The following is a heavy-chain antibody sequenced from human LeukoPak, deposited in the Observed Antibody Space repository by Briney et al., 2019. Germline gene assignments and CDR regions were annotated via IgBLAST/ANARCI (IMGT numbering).Heavy chain of an antibody. J-gene: IGHJ4*02. Sequence: ASVKVSCKASGYTFTGYYIHWVRQAPGQGLEWMGWINPSNGNTNYAQKLQGRVTMTTDTSTSTAYMELRSLRSDDTAVYYCARMYWEYDYWGQGTLVTVSS. CDR3: ARMYWEYDY. V-gene: IGHV1-18*04. CDR1: GYTFTGYY. CDR2: INPSNGNT. D-gene: IGHD1-26*01.